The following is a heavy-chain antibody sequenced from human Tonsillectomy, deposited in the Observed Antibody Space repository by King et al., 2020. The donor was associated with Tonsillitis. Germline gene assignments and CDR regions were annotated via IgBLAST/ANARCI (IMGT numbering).Heavy chain of an antibody. CDR3: ALNALQHSYGIPPFHF. J-gene: IGHJ4*02. CDR2: INSDGSSR. Sequence: VQLVESGGGLVQPGGSLRLSCVVSGFTFSSHWMHWVRQAPGKGLVWVSRINSDGSSRTNADSVEGRFTISRDNAKNTLYLQMDSLRAEDTAVYHCALNALQHSYGIPPFHFWGQGTLVTVSS. CDR1: GFTFSSHW. V-gene: IGHV3-74*03. D-gene: IGHD5-18*01.